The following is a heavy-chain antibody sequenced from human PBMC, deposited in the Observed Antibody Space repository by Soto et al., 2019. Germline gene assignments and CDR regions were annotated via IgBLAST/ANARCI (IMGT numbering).Heavy chain of an antibody. J-gene: IGHJ6*02. V-gene: IGHV4-31*03. Sequence: QVQLQESGPGLVKPSQTLSLTCSVSGGSISSGAYYWTWIRQHPGKGLEWIGYIYYSGSTYYNPSLKSRVTISVDTSKNQFSLKLRSVTAADTAVYYCARDGRMVNYYYYGMDVWCQGTTVTVSS. CDR3: ARDGRMVNYYYYGMDV. CDR2: IYYSGST. CDR1: GGSISSGAYY. D-gene: IGHD2-15*01.